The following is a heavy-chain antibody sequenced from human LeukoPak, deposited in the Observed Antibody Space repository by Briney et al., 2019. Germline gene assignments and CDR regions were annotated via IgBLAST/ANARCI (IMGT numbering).Heavy chain of an antibody. CDR3: ARNHYDSSGYYYSGTFDI. CDR2: IIPIFGTA. J-gene: IGHJ3*02. D-gene: IGHD3-22*01. CDR1: GGTFSSYA. Sequence: VASVKVSCKASGGTFSSYAISWVRQAPGQGLEWMGGIIPIFGTANYAQKFQGRVTITADESTSTAYMELSSLRSEDTAVYYCARNHYDSSGYYYSGTFDIWGQGTMVTVSS. V-gene: IGHV1-69*13.